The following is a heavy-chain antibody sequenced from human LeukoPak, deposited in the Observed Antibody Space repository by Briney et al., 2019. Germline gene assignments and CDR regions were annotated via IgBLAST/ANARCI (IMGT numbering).Heavy chain of an antibody. Sequence: GRSLRLSCAASGFTFSSYGMHWVRQAPGKGLEWVAVISYDGSNKYYADSVKGRFTISRDNSKNTLYLQMNSLRAEDTAVYYCAREPAYYYDSSGYYQYYYYGMDVWGQGTTVTVSS. CDR2: ISYDGSNK. CDR1: GFTFSSYG. CDR3: AREPAYYYDSSGYYQYYYYGMDV. V-gene: IGHV3-30*03. J-gene: IGHJ6*02. D-gene: IGHD3-22*01.